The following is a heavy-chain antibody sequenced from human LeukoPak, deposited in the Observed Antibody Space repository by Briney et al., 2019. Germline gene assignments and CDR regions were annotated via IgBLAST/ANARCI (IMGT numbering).Heavy chain of an antibody. Sequence: ASVKVSCKASGYTFTGYYLHWVRQAPGQGLEWMGWINPNSGGTHYAQKFQGRVIMTRDTSISTAYMELSRMRSDDTAVYYCARDSVGNDLDYWGQGTLVTVSS. CDR3: ARDSVGNDLDY. CDR1: GYTFTGYY. J-gene: IGHJ4*02. V-gene: IGHV1-2*02. CDR2: INPNSGGT. D-gene: IGHD5/OR15-5a*01.